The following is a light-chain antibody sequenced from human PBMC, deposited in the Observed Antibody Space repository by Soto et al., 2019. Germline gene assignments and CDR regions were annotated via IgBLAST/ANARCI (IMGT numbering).Light chain of an antibody. CDR3: QQYNNWPPLT. CDR1: QSVGSN. J-gene: IGKJ4*01. Sequence: EVVMTQSPATLSVSPGERATLSCRASQSVGSNLVWYQQKPGQAPRLLIYGASTRATGIPVRFSGSGSGTEFTLTISSLQSEDFAVYYCQQYNNWPPLTFGGGTKVEIK. V-gene: IGKV3-15*01. CDR2: GAS.